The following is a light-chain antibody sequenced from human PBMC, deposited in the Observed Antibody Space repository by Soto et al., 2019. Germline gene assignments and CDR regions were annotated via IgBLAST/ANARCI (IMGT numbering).Light chain of an antibody. CDR3: QXXDSSLSRRWV. V-gene: IGLV1-40*01. CDR2: G. J-gene: IGLJ3*02. Sequence: QSVLTQPPSVSGAPGQRVTISCTGSSSNIGAGYPVHWYQQLPGTAPKLLVAGNRPSGVPDRFSVSKSGASASLAITGLQAEDEADYYCQXXDSSLSRRWVFGGGTKLTVL. CDR1: SSNIGAGYP.